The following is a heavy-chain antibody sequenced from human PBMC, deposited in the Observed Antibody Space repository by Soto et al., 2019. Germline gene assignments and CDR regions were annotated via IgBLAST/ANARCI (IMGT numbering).Heavy chain of an antibody. D-gene: IGHD6-6*01. J-gene: IGHJ4*02. CDR3: ARVRRGSSSVIFDY. CDR2: IYHSGST. CDR1: GGSISSGGYS. V-gene: IGHV4-30-2*01. Sequence: SETLSLTCAVSGGSISSGGYSWSWIRQPPGKGLEWIGYIYHSGSTYYNPSLKSRVTISVDRSKNQFSLKLSSVTAADTAVYYCARVRRGSSSVIFDYWGQGTLVTVSS.